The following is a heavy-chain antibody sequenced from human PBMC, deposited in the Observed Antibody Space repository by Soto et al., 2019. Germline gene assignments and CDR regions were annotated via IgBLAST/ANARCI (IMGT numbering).Heavy chain of an antibody. CDR2: IYYTGDT. CDR3: ARGRYQADY. D-gene: IGHD3-16*02. J-gene: IGHJ4*02. V-gene: IGHV4-59*01. Sequence: SETLSLTCTVSGGSIRTYYWSWIRQPPGKGLEWIGYIYYTGDTNYNPYLKSRLTISVDTSKNQYSLKLNSVTAADAAVYFCARGRYQADYWGQGTLVTVSS. CDR1: GGSIRTYY.